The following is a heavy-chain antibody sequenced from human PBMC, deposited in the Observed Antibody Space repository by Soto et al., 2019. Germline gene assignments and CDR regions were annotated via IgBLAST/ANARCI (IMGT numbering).Heavy chain of an antibody. D-gene: IGHD1-7*01. CDR2: IHHSGST. V-gene: IGHV4-34*01. Sequence: SLTCAVYGGSFSGYYWSWIRQPPGKGLEWIGEIHHSGSTNYNPSLKSRVTISVDTSKNQFSLKLSSVTAADTAVYYCARGENWNYGTFDYWGQGTPVTVSS. CDR3: ARGENWNYGTFDY. J-gene: IGHJ4*02. CDR1: GGSFSGYY.